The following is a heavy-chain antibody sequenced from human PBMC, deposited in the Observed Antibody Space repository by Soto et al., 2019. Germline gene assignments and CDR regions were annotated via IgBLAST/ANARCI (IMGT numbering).Heavy chain of an antibody. D-gene: IGHD3-10*01. CDR3: ARRVSR. CDR1: GFTFSSSE. CDR2: IHPSGQPI. Sequence: LRLSCAVSGFTFSSSEMYWVRQAPGKGLEWISYIHPSGQPIFYADSVKGRFTISRDNANNSLFLQMNSLRAEDTAVYYCARRVSRWGQGTMVTVSS. J-gene: IGHJ3*01. V-gene: IGHV3-48*03.